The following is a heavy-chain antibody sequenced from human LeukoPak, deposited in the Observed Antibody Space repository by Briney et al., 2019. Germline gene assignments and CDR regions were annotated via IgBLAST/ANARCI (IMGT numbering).Heavy chain of an antibody. CDR3: ARDYVNLYYFDY. CDR1: GGSIRSSY. J-gene: IGHJ4*02. CDR2: ISYGGDDGSNI. Sequence: LSLTCTVSGGSIRSSYYYWGWIRQPPGKGLEWVAVISYGGDDGSNIYYADSVKGRFTISRDNSKSTLYLQMNSLRAEDTAVYYCARDYVNLYYFDYWGQGTLVTVSS. D-gene: IGHD3-16*01. V-gene: IGHV3-30-3*01.